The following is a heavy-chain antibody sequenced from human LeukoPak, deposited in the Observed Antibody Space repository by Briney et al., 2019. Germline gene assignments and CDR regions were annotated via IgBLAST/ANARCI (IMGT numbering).Heavy chain of an antibody. J-gene: IGHJ4*02. CDR2: INGSGSYT. V-gene: IGHV3-23*01. Sequence: GGSLRLSCAASGFTFSSYAMSWVRQAPGKGLEWVSDINGSGSYTDYADSVKGRFTISKDNSKNTLYMRMSSLRAEDTAVYYCAKRRYDSSGHFDSWGQGTLVTVSS. D-gene: IGHD3-22*01. CDR1: GFTFSSYA. CDR3: AKRRYDSSGHFDS.